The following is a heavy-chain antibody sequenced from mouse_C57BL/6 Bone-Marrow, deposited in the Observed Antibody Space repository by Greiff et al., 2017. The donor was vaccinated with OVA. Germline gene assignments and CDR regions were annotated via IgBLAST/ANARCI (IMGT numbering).Heavy chain of an antibody. CDR1: GYTFTDYY. CDR3: ARAPDYYGSSYGFDY. V-gene: IGHV1-26*01. CDR2: INPNNGGT. D-gene: IGHD1-1*01. J-gene: IGHJ2*01. Sequence: EVQLQQSGPELVKPGASVKISCKASGYTFTDYYMNWVKQSHGKSLEWIGDINPNNGGTSYNQKFKGKATLTVDKSSSTAYMELRSLTSEDSAVYYCARAPDYYGSSYGFDYWGQGTTLTVSS.